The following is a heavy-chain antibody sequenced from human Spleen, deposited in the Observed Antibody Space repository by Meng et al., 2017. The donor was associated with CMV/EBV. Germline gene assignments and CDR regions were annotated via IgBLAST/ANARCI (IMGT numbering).Heavy chain of an antibody. CDR1: GFTCSSTV. Sequence: GFTCSSTVRYWVCQPPGKGLDWVSIISYDGNDKDYAYYVKGRVSISSDNSKNTLSLQMTNQRAEDTAVYYCVRGKYKWNYLSNWFDTWGQGTLVTVSS. J-gene: IGHJ5*02. V-gene: IGHV3-30-3*01. CDR2: ISYDGNDK. CDR3: VRGKYKWNYLSNWFDT. D-gene: IGHD1-7*01.